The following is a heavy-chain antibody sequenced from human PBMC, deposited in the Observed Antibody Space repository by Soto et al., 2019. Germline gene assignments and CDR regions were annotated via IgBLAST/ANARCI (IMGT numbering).Heavy chain of an antibody. CDR2: INHSGST. CDR3: GRRDSSTWSYYYYMGV. Sequence: PSETLSLTCAVYGGSFSGYYWSWIRQPPGKGLEWIGEINHSGSTNYGPSLKSRVTISVDTSKSQFSLKLSSVTAADTAVYYCGRRDSSTWSYYYYMGVWGKGTTVTVSS. V-gene: IGHV4-34*01. D-gene: IGHD6-13*01. CDR1: GGSFSGYY. J-gene: IGHJ6*03.